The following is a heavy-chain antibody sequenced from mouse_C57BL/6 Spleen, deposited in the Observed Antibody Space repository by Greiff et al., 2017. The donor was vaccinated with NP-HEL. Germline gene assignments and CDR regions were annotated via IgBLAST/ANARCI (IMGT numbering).Heavy chain of an antibody. CDR3: ARRDYGSRSYWYFDV. CDR2: IYPGSGST. Sequence: QVQLQQPGAELVKPGASVKMSCKASGYTFTSYWITWVKQRPGQGLEWIGDIYPGSGSTNYNEKFKSKATLTVDTSSSTAYMQLSSLTSEDSAVYYCARRDYGSRSYWYFDVWGTGTTVTVSS. V-gene: IGHV1-55*01. D-gene: IGHD1-1*01. CDR1: GYTFTSYW. J-gene: IGHJ1*03.